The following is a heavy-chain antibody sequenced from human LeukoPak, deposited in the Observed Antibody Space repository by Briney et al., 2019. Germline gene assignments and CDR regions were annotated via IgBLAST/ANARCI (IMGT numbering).Heavy chain of an antibody. CDR1: GGSFSGYY. V-gene: IGHV4-34*01. CDR2: INHSGST. D-gene: IGHD3-10*01. CDR3: ARVMGGFGELSAWFDP. Sequence: SETLSLTCAVYGGSFSGYYWSWIRQPPGKGLEGLGEINHSGSTKYNPSLKSRVTISVDTSKNQFSLKLSSVTAADTAVYYCARVMGGFGELSAWFDPWGQGTLVTVSS. J-gene: IGHJ5*02.